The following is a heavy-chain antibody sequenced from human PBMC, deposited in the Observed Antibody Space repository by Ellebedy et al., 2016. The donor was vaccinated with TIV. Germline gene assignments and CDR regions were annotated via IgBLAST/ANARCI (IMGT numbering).Heavy chain of an antibody. CDR1: GDSFSSGNSY. CDR3: ASGQVVDSPRVDS. CDR2: ISYSGST. Sequence: GSLRLSXTVSGDSFSSGNSYGAWIRQPPGKALEWIGSISYSGSTYYNPSLKSRVTISGDTSKKQFSLKLSSVTAADMAVYYCASGQVVDSPRVDSWGQGTQVSVSS. D-gene: IGHD2-15*01. J-gene: IGHJ4*02. V-gene: IGHV4-39*01.